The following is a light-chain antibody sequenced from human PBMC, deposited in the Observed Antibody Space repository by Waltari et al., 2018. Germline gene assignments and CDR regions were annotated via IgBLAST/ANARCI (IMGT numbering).Light chain of an antibody. CDR1: AIISNDH. J-gene: IGKJ4*01. CDR3: HQYGSPPLT. CDR2: GAS. V-gene: IGKV3-20*01. Sequence: EIVLTQFPDTLSLSPGERVALSCRASAIISNDHLSWYKQQPGQAPRLLIYGASRMATSVPDRFSGSGSGTDFTLTISRLEPEDFAFYYCHQYGSPPLTFGGGVKVEIK.